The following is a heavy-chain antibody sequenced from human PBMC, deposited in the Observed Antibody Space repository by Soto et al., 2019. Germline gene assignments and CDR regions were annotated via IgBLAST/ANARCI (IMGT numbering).Heavy chain of an antibody. V-gene: IGHV3-13*01. CDR2: IGTAGDT. Sequence: VGSLRLSCAASGFTFSSYDMHWVRQATGKGLEWVSAIGTAGDTYYPGSVKGRFTISRENAKNSLYLQMNSLRAEDTAVYYCARPLHSGSYWGVDAFDIWGQGTMVTVSS. CDR3: ARPLHSGSYWGVDAFDI. J-gene: IGHJ3*02. D-gene: IGHD1-26*01. CDR1: GFTFSSYD.